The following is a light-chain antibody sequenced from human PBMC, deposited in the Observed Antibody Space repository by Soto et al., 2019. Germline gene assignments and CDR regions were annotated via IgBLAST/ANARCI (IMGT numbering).Light chain of an antibody. CDR3: SPLAGTFLV. V-gene: IGLV2-8*01. J-gene: IGLJ1*01. CDR1: SSDVGGYNY. Sequence: QSALTQPPSASGSPGQSVTISCTGTSSDVGGYNYVSWYQQHPGKVPKVLISEVNKRPSGVPDRFSGSKSGNTASLTVSGLQADDEADYHRSPLAGTFLVFGTGT. CDR2: EVN.